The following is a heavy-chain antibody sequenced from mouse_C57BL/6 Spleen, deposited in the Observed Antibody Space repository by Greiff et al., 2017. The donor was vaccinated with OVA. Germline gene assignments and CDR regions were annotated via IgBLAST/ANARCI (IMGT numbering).Heavy chain of an antibody. Sequence: EVHLVESGGGLVQPKGLLKLSCAASGFSFNTYAMNWVRQAPGKGLEWVARMRSKSNNYATYYADSVKDRFTISRDDSESMLYLQMNNLKTEDTAMYYCVRSLGNYYGSPYYAMDYWGQGTSVTVSS. CDR1: GFSFNTYA. CDR2: MRSKSNNYAT. D-gene: IGHD1-1*01. CDR3: VRSLGNYYGSPYYAMDY. V-gene: IGHV10-1*01. J-gene: IGHJ4*01.